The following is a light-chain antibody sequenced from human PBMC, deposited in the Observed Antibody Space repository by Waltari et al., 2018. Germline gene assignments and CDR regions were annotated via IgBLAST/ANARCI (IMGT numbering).Light chain of an antibody. V-gene: IGKV3-20*01. CDR1: QTIRTTY. J-gene: IGKJ4*01. Sequence: EIVLTQSPGTLSLSPGEGATLSCRTSQTIRTTYLAWYQQKPGQAPTLLIYGTFTRATGIPDRFTGSWSGTHFSLTISSLEPEDFATYYCQQYDISPLTFGGGTKVEIK. CDR3: QQYDISPLT. CDR2: GTF.